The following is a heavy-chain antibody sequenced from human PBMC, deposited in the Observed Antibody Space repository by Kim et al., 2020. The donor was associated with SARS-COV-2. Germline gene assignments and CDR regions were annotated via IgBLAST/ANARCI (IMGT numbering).Heavy chain of an antibody. Sequence: KQDVSEKYYVESVRGRFSSCRDNARNSLGLQMNRLRAEDTAVYYCARDFTHWGQGTLVTVSS. CDR3: ARDFTH. V-gene: IGHV3-7*03. CDR2: KQDVSEK. J-gene: IGHJ4*02.